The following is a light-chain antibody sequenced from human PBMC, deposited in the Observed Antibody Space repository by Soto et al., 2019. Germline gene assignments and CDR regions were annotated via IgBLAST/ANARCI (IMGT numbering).Light chain of an antibody. Sequence: QSVLTQPASVSGFPGQSITISCTGTSSDVGGYNYVSWYQQHPGKAPKLMIYEVSNRPSGVSNRFSGSKSGNTASLTISGLQDEDEADYYCSSYTSSSTLDVFGTGTKVTVL. CDR3: SSYTSSSTLDV. V-gene: IGLV2-14*01. CDR2: EVS. J-gene: IGLJ1*01. CDR1: SSDVGGYNY.